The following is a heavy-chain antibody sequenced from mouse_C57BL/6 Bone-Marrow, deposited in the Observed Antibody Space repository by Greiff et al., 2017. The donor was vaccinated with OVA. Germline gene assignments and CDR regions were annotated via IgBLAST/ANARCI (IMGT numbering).Heavy chain of an antibody. CDR2: INPYNGGT. CDR1: GYTFTDYY. CDR3: AATTVVRNWYFDV. D-gene: IGHD1-1*01. J-gene: IGHJ1*03. V-gene: IGHV1-19*01. Sequence: EVQLQQPGPVLVKPGASVKMSCKASGYTFTDYYMNWVKQSHGKSLEWIGVINPYNGGTSYNQKFKGKATLTVDKSSSTACMELNSLTSEDSEVYDGAATTVVRNWYFDVWGKGTTVTVSS.